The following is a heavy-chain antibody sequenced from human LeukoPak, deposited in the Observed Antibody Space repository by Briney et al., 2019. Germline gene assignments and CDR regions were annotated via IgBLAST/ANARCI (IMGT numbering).Heavy chain of an antibody. CDR1: GNSIISYS. D-gene: IGHD4-23*01. Sequence: SDTLSPTCTISGNSIISYSWSWIRQPPGKGLDWIGNVYYPGSAHYNPSLENRVTMSVDTSKNQFSLKLTSVTTADTAVYYCARGKYGGNGTPTFDYWGEGTLVPVSS. CDR2: VYYPGSA. V-gene: IGHV4-59*07. CDR3: ARGKYGGNGTPTFDY. J-gene: IGHJ4*02.